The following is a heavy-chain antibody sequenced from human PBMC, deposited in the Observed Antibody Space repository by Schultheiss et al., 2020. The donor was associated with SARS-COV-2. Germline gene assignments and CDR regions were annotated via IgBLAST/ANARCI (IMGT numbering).Heavy chain of an antibody. CDR2: ISYDGSNK. Sequence: GGSLRLSCAASGFTFSSYGMHWVRQAPGKGLEWVAVISYDGSNKYYADSVKGRFTISRDNSKNTLYLQMNSLRAEDTAVYYCAKDRPTPRYFDYWGQGTLVTGSS. D-gene: IGHD2-15*01. J-gene: IGHJ4*02. V-gene: IGHV3-30*18. CDR1: GFTFSSYG. CDR3: AKDRPTPRYFDY.